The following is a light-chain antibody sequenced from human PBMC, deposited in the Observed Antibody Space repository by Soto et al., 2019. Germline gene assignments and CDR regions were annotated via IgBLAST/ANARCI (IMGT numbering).Light chain of an antibody. CDR2: DVS. CDR1: SSDVGGYNY. V-gene: IGLV2-14*01. Sequence: QSALTQPASVSGSPGQSITISCTGTSSDVGGYNYVSWYQQYPGKVPKLMIYDVSNRPSGISNRFSGSKSGNTASLTISGLQAEDKADYYCSSYTSSSTPVFGTGTRSPS. J-gene: IGLJ1*01. CDR3: SSYTSSSTPV.